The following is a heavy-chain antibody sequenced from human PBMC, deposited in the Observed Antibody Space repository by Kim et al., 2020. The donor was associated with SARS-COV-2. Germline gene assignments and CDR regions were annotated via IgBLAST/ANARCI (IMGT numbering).Heavy chain of an antibody. Sequence: GESLKISCKGSGYSFTSYWISWVRQMPGKGLEWMGRIDPSDSYTNYSPSFQGHVTISADKSISTAYPQWSSLKASDTAMYYCARGRGYSGYDGGGMDVWGQGTTVTVSS. V-gene: IGHV5-10-1*01. CDR3: ARGRGYSGYDGGGMDV. J-gene: IGHJ6*02. CDR2: IDPSDSYT. CDR1: GYSFTSYW. D-gene: IGHD5-12*01.